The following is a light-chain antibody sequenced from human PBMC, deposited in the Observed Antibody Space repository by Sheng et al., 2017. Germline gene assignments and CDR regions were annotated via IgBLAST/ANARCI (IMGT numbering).Light chain of an antibody. J-gene: IGKJ2*03. CDR3: QQYGSSPLYS. Sequence: EIVLTQSPGTLSLSPGERATLSCRASQSVSSSYLAWYQLKPGQAPRLLIYGASSRAAGIPDRFSGSGSGTDFTLTISRLEPEDLAVYYCQQYGSSPLYSFGQGTKLEIK. CDR1: QSVSSSY. V-gene: IGKV3-20*01. CDR2: GAS.